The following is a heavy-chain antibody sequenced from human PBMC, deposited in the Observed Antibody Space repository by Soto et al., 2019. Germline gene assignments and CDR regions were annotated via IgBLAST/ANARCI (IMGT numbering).Heavy chain of an antibody. J-gene: IGHJ4*02. V-gene: IGHV3-30-3*01. CDR1: GFTFSSYA. D-gene: IGHD6-19*01. CDR3: ARTYQGSLDSSGTPGY. Sequence: GGSLRLSCAASGFTFSSYAMHWVRQAPGKGLEWVAVISYDGSNKYYADSVKGRFTISRDNSKNTLYLQMNSLRAEDTAVYYCARTYQGSLDSSGTPGYWAQGTLVTVSS. CDR2: ISYDGSNK.